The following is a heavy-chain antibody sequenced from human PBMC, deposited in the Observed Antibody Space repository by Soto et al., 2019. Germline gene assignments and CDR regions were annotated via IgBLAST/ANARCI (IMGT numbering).Heavy chain of an antibody. CDR1: GGSISRSNYH. V-gene: IGHV4-39*01. Sequence: QLQLQESGPGLVKPSEALSLTCTVSGGSISRSNYHCGWIRKHPRKGLEWIGSMYYRGSTYDNPSLKSRLTISVDTSKHQFSLKLTSVTAADTAVYHCSRHVGNSPPGSWGQGTLVTVSS. D-gene: IGHD1-26*01. J-gene: IGHJ4*02. CDR3: SRHVGNSPPGS. CDR2: MYYRGST.